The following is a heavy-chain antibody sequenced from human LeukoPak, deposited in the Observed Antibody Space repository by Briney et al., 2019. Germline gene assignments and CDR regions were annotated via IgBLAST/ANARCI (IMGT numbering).Heavy chain of an antibody. V-gene: IGHV4-4*09. J-gene: IGHJ4*02. CDR1: GVSMSAYQ. CDR3: ATSNDAKIAPFDH. CDR2: INTKGET. Sequence: MTSETLSLTCTVSGVSMSAYQWSWVRQSPEKGLEWIGCINTKGETSYNPSLKSRVTTSVDTSKSQFSLRLTSVTAADTAVYYCATSNDAKIAPFDHWGQGAPVTVAS. D-gene: IGHD2-21*01.